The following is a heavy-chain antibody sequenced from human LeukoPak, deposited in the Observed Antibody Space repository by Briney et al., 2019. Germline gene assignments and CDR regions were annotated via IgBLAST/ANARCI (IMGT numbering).Heavy chain of an antibody. CDR2: VSYSGTV. J-gene: IGHJ4*02. Sequence: SETLSLTCAVYGGSFSGYYWSWIRQPPGKGLEWIASVSYSGTVYYNPSLESRVTISLDTSKNQFSLKLTSVTAADTALYFCARAPHTSPTDYYFDFWGPGTLVTVSS. V-gene: IGHV4-34*01. CDR1: GGSFSGYY. D-gene: IGHD1-14*01. CDR3: ARAPHTSPTDYYFDF.